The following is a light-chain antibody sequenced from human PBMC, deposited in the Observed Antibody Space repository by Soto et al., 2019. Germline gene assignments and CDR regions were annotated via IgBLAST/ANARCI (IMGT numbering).Light chain of an antibody. CDR1: VLAKKY. Sequence: SYELTQPSSVSVSPGQTARITCSGDVLAKKYARWFQQKPGQAPVFMIYNDSERPSGIPERFSGSSSGTTVTLTISGAQVEDEADYYCYSAADNKGVFGGGTKVTVL. CDR2: NDS. CDR3: YSAADNKGV. V-gene: IGLV3-27*01. J-gene: IGLJ3*02.